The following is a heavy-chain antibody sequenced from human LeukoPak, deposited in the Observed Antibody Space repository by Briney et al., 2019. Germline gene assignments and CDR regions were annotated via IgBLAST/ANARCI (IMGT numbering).Heavy chain of an antibody. CDR3: AKDVGSRSNIKNWFDP. J-gene: IGHJ5*02. CDR1: GFTVSRNY. V-gene: IGHV3-66*01. CDR2: IYSGGNT. Sequence: GGSLRLSCAASGFTVSRNYMSWVRQAPGKGLEWVSDIYSGGNTYYADSVKGRFTISRDTSKNTLFLQMNSLRAEDTAVYYCAKDVGSRSNIKNWFDPWGQGTLVTVSS. D-gene: IGHD6-13*01.